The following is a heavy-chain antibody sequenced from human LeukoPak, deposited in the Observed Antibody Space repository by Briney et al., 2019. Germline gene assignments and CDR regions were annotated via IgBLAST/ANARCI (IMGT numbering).Heavy chain of an antibody. J-gene: IGHJ4*02. V-gene: IGHV3-49*04. CDR2: IRSKAYGGTT. D-gene: IGHD4-23*01. CDR3: TRTTTVVTWADIFDY. Sequence: GGSLRLSCTASGFTFGDYAMSWVRQAPGKGLEWVGFIRSKAYGGTTEYAASVKGRFTISRDDSKSIAYLQMNSLKTEDTAVYYCTRTTTVVTWADIFDYWGQGTLATVSS. CDR1: GFTFGDYA.